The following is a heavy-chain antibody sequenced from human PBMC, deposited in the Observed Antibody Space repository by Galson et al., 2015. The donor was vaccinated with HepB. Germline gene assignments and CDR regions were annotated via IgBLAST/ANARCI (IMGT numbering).Heavy chain of an antibody. D-gene: IGHD2-21*02. V-gene: IGHV1-2*06. J-gene: IGHJ4*02. CDR2: INPNSGGT. Sequence: QSGAEVKKPGASVKVSCKASGYSFIDHYIHWVRQAPGQGLEWMGRINPNSGGTNFAQKFQGRVTMTRDTSISTAYMELNILRSDDTAVYYCARVKVTVFDYWGQGTLVTVSS. CDR3: ARVKVTVFDY. CDR1: GYSFIDHY.